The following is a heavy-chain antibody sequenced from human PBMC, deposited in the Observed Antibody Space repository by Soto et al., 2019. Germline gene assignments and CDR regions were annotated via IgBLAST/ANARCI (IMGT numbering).Heavy chain of an antibody. CDR1: GGSVRSGNHF. J-gene: IGHJ6*01. V-gene: IGHV4-61*01. Sequence: PSETLSVTCSISGGSVRSGNHFWNWIRQPPGRRLEWLGYMYYTGVTNYNPSLKSRVSMSVDTSKNQFSLKLTSLTAADTAVYYCARGGEPLGYYGLDVWGHGITVTVSS. CDR3: ARGGEPLGYYGLDV. CDR2: MYYTGVT. D-gene: IGHD3-10*01.